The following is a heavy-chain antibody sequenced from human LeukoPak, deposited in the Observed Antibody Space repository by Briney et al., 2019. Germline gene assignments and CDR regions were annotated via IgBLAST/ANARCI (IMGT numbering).Heavy chain of an antibody. D-gene: IGHD5-18*01. CDR3: AVDTGDIDY. CDR2: IYHSGST. CDR1: GDSISSGGYY. Sequence: SETLSLTCTVSGDSISSGGYYWSWIRQPPGKGLEWIGYIYHSGSTYYNPSLKSRVTISVDTSKNQFSLKLSSVTAADTAVYYCAVDTGDIDYWGQGTLVTVSS. J-gene: IGHJ4*02. V-gene: IGHV4-30-2*01.